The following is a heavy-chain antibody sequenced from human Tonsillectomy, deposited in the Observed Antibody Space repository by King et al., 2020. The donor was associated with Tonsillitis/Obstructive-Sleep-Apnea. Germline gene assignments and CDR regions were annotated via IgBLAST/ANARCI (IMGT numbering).Heavy chain of an antibody. J-gene: IGHJ6*03. CDR1: GFTVSSNY. CDR2: IYSGGST. D-gene: IGHD3-3*01. Sequence: VQLVESGGGLIQPGGSLRLSCAASGFTVSSNYMSWVRQAPGKGLEWVSVIYSGGSTYYADSVKGRFTSSRDNSKNTLYLQMNSLRAEDTAVYYCARDFSRATIFAVVIDSMDVWGKGTTVTVSS. CDR3: ARDFSRATIFAVVIDSMDV. V-gene: IGHV3-53*01.